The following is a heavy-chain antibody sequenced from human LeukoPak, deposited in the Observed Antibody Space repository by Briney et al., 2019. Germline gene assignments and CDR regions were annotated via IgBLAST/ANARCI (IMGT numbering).Heavy chain of an antibody. CDR3: AKGIYDYALDF. Sequence: GGSLRLSCAASGFTFSDYAMTWVRQAPGKGLEWVALVSASGYKTYYTGSVKGRFTISRDNSKNTLSLQMSSLRAEDTALYYCAKGIYDYALDFGGRGALVTVSS. D-gene: IGHD4/OR15-4a*01. CDR1: GFTFSDYA. CDR2: VSASGYKT. V-gene: IGHV3-23*01. J-gene: IGHJ4*02.